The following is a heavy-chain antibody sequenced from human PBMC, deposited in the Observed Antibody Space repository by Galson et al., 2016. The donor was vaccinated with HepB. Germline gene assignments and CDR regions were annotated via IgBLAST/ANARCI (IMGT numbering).Heavy chain of an antibody. J-gene: IGHJ3*02. CDR3: ARTSYYYDNSGHAFHI. CDR2: ISYDGSNK. CDR1: GFTFSNYA. V-gene: IGHV3-30*04. Sequence: SLRLSCAASGFTFSNYAMHWVRQAPGKGLEWVAVISYDGSNKYYVDSVKGRFTISTDNSQGTVYLQMNGLRAEDTALYYCARTSYYYDNSGHAFHIWGHGTTVTVSS. D-gene: IGHD3-22*01.